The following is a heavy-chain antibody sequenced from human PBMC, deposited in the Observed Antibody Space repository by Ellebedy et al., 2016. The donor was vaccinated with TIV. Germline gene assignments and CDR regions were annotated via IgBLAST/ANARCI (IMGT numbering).Heavy chain of an antibody. D-gene: IGHD6-13*01. V-gene: IGHV3-33*08. J-gene: IGHJ6*02. Sequence: GESLKISCAASGFTFSSYAMHWVRQAPGKGLEWVAVIWYDGINKYYGDSVKGRFTISRDNSKNTLFLQMNSLRAEDTAVYSCTRGKARTGYQYGMDLWGQGTTVAVSS. CDR3: TRGKARTGYQYGMDL. CDR1: GFTFSSYA. CDR2: IWYDGINK.